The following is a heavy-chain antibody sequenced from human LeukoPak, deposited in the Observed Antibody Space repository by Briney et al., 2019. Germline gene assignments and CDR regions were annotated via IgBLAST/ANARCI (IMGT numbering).Heavy chain of an antibody. D-gene: IGHD2-8*02. CDR3: ARHGHLLVVYSDAFDI. Sequence: PSETLSLTCAVYGGSFSGYYWSWIRQPPGKGLEWIGEINHSGSTNYNPSLKSRVTISVDTSKNQFSLKLSSVTAADTAVYYCARHGHLLVVYSDAFDIWGQGTMVTVSS. CDR1: GGSFSGYY. CDR2: INHSGST. V-gene: IGHV4-34*01. J-gene: IGHJ3*02.